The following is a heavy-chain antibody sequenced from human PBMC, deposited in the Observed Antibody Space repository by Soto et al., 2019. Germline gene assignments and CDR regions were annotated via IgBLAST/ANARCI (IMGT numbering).Heavy chain of an antibody. V-gene: IGHV4-59*01. J-gene: IGHJ3*02. Sequence: QVQLQESGPRLVKPSETLSLTCTVSGGSISHFYWSWIRQSPGKGLEWLGYIYDSGSTSYNPSLRSRVTMFMETSKPQFSLNLSSVTAADTAVYFCAASYYGILTVHFAFDIWGHGTMVTVSS. D-gene: IGHD3-9*01. CDR3: AASYYGILTVHFAFDI. CDR2: IYDSGST. CDR1: GGSISHFY.